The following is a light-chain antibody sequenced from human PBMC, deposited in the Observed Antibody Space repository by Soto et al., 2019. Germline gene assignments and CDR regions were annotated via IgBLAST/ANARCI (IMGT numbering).Light chain of an antibody. CDR2: DVS. Sequence: QSVLTQPRSVSGSPGQSVTISCTGTSSDVGYYNYVSWYQQHPGKAPKLMIYDVSKRPSGVPDRFSGSKSGNTASLTISGLQAEDEADYYCCSYAGSYTLVFGGGTQLTVL. CDR3: CSYAGSYTLV. CDR1: SSDVGYYNY. J-gene: IGLJ2*01. V-gene: IGLV2-11*01.